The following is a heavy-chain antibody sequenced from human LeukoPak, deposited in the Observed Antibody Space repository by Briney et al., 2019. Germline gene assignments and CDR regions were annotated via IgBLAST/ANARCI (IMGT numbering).Heavy chain of an antibody. D-gene: IGHD6-19*01. CDR3: ARQTRTSSGWVDFDN. V-gene: IGHV4-34*01. J-gene: IGHJ4*02. CDR2: INRYGSA. CDR1: GGSFNTYY. Sequence: SETLSLTCAVYGGSFNTYYWSWIRQPPGKGLEWIGQINRYGSANYNPSLKSRVAISLDTSKNQFSLKLSSVTATDTAVYYCARQTRTSSGWVDFDNWGRGTLVTVSS.